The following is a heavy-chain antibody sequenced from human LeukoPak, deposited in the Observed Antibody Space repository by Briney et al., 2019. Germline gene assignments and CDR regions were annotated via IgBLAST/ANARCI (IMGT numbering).Heavy chain of an antibody. J-gene: IGHJ4*02. CDR2: IRYDGSNK. CDR1: GFTFGSYG. CDR3: AKPSSPIVGATTYLIY. Sequence: GGSLRLSCAASGFTFGSYGMHWVRQAPGKGLEWVAFIRYDGSNKYYADSVKGRFTISRDNSKNTLYLQMNSLRAENTAVYYCAKPSSPIVGATTYLIYGGRGTLVTVPS. D-gene: IGHD1-26*01. V-gene: IGHV3-30*02.